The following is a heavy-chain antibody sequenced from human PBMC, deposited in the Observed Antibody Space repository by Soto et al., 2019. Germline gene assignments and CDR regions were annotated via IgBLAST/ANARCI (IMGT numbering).Heavy chain of an antibody. V-gene: IGHV3-30-3*01. CDR3: ARGRFVGTGFGP. D-gene: IGHD3-16*01. CDR2: ISYDGSNK. J-gene: IGHJ5*02. CDR1: GFTFSSYA. Sequence: QVQLVESGGGVVQPGRSLRLSCAASGFTFSSYAMHWVRQAPGKGLEWVAVISYDGSNKYYADSVKGRFTISRDNSKNTLYMQMNSVRAEDTGVYYCARGRFVGTGFGPWGQGTLVTVSS.